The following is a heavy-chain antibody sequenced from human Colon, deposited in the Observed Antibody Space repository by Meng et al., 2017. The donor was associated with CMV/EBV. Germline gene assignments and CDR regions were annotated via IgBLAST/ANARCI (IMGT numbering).Heavy chain of an antibody. V-gene: IGHV4-38-2*02. CDR3: ARELGQWLATYYFYYAMDV. Sequence: GSLRLSCTVSGYSISSGYYWGWIRQPPGKGLEWIGSIYDSGSTYYNPSLKSRVTILVDTSKNQFSLKLSSVTAADTVVYYCARELGQWLATYYFYYAMDVWGQGTTVTVSS. CDR1: GYSISSGYY. D-gene: IGHD6-19*01. CDR2: IYDSGST. J-gene: IGHJ6*02.